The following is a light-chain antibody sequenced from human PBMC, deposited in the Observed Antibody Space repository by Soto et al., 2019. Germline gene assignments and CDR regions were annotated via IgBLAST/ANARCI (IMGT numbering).Light chain of an antibody. V-gene: IGKV3-20*01. CDR2: EAS. CDR1: QSVSSTF. J-gene: IGKJ5*01. Sequence: EIVFTQSPGTLSLSPGERATLSCRASQSVSSTFLAWYQQKPGQAPRLLIYEASNRATGIPARFSGSGSGTDFTLTISRLEPEDFAVYFCHQYGTFPITFGQGTRLEIK. CDR3: HQYGTFPIT.